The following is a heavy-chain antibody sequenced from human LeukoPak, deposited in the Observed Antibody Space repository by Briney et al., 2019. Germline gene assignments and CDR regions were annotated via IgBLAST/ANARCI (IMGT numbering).Heavy chain of an antibody. V-gene: IGHV1-2*02. J-gene: IGHJ6*03. CDR3: ARGYCSGGSCLGFYYYYMDV. Sequence: GASVKVSCKASGYTFTGYYMHWVRQAPEQGLEWMGWINPNSGGTNYAQKFQGRVTMTRDTPISTAYMELSRLRSDDTAVYYCARGYCSGGSCLGFYYYYMDVWGKGTTVTVSS. D-gene: IGHD2-15*01. CDR2: INPNSGGT. CDR1: GYTFTGYY.